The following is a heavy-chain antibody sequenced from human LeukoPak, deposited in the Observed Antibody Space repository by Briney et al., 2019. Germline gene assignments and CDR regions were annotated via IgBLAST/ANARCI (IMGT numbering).Heavy chain of an antibody. Sequence: PGGPLRLSCAASGFTFSSYEMNWVRQAPGKGLEWVSYISSSGSTIYYADSVKGRFTISRDNAKNSLYLQMNSLRAEDTAVYYCARDLNGDKGYWGQGTLVTVSS. CDR1: GFTFSSYE. J-gene: IGHJ4*02. CDR2: ISSSGSTI. V-gene: IGHV3-48*03. D-gene: IGHD4-17*01. CDR3: ARDLNGDKGY.